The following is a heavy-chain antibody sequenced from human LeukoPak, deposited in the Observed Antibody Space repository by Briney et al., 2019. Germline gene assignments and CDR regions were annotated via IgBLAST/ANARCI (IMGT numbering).Heavy chain of an antibody. Sequence: ASVTVSCKVSGYTLTELSMHWVRQAPGKGLEWMGGFYPEDGETIYAQKFQGRVTMTEDTSTDTAYMELSSLRSEDTAVYYCATHGLLRDSSGYYFDYWGQGTLVTVSS. D-gene: IGHD3-22*01. CDR2: FYPEDGET. CDR3: ATHGLLRDSSGYYFDY. J-gene: IGHJ4*02. V-gene: IGHV1-24*01. CDR1: GYTLTELS.